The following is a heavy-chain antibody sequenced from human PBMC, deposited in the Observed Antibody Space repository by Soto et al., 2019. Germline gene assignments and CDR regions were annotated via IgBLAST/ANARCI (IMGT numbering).Heavy chain of an antibody. CDR3: SGGGRPGQIDWFDP. D-gene: IGHD2-21*01. V-gene: IGHV4-4*02. J-gene: IGHJ5*02. CDR1: GGSLSSCNW. Sequence: QVQLQESGPRLVKPSGTLSLTCAVYGGSLSSCNWWSWVRQPPGKGLEWIGEIYRYGSTSYNPSLKSRVTMAVDKSKNQISRKMTSLTAAYSAVYFCSGGGRPGQIDWFDPWGQGILVTVSS. CDR2: IYRYGST.